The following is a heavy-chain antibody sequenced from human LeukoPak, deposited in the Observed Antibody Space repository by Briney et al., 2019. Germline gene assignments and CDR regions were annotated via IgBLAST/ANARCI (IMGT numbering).Heavy chain of an antibody. J-gene: IGHJ4*02. CDR1: GFTFSNYA. CDR3: AKWGDYDVLTGYYVSDY. CDR2: FTGSGGNT. D-gene: IGHD3-9*01. Sequence: GASLRLSCAASGFTFSNYAMSWFRQAPGKGLEWASAFTGSGGNTYYADSVKGRLTISRDNSKNTVFLQMNSLRAEDTAVYYCAKWGDYDVLTGYYVSDYWGQGTLVTVPS. V-gene: IGHV3-23*01.